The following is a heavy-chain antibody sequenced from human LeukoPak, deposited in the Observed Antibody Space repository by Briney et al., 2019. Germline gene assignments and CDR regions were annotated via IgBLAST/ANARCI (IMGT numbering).Heavy chain of an antibody. D-gene: IGHD3-16*02. CDR1: GFTFSSYA. J-gene: IGHJ4*02. CDR3: AKDLTFGGVIVMSPFDY. V-gene: IGHV3-23*01. Sequence: QAGGSLRLSCAASGFTFSSYAMSWVRQAPGKGLEWVSAISGSGGSTYYAGSVKGRFTISRDNSKNTLYLQMNSLRAEDTAVYYCAKDLTFGGVIVMSPFDYWGQGTLVTVSS. CDR2: ISGSGGST.